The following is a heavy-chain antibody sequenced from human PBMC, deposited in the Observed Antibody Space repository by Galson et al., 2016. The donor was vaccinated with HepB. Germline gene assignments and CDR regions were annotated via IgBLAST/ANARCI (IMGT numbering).Heavy chain of an antibody. CDR3: VRGKIQRRSLTMVSYYFDD. Sequence: SLRLSCATSGFTFGDYAMGWVRQAPGKGLEWVSFIRSKGFGGTSDYAASVRGRFTISRDDSRSIVYLQMNSLKTEDTAVFYCVRGKIQRRSLTMVSYYFDDWGQGTLVTVSS. V-gene: IGHV3-49*04. CDR1: GFTFGDYA. J-gene: IGHJ4*02. CDR2: IRSKGFGGTS. D-gene: IGHD4/OR15-4a*01.